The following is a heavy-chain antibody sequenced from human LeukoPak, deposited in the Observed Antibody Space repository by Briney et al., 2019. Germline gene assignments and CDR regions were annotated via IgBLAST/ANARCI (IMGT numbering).Heavy chain of an antibody. CDR1: GGSISSSSYY. D-gene: IGHD6-6*01. Sequence: PSETLSLTCTVSGGSISSSSYYWGWIRQPPGKGLEWIGSIYYSGSTNYNPSLKSRVTISVDTSKNQFSLKLSPVTAADTAVYYCARGFRFPLYSSSSPYYFDYWGQGTLVTVSS. J-gene: IGHJ4*02. CDR2: IYYSGST. CDR3: ARGFRFPLYSSSSPYYFDY. V-gene: IGHV4-39*07.